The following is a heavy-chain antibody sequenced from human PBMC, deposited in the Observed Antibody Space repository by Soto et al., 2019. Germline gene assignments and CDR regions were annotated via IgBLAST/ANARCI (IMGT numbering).Heavy chain of an antibody. V-gene: IGHV1-69*01. D-gene: IGHD4-17*01. CDR1: ADTFNSYS. CDR3: ARSMEGTTVTNWFDP. CDR2: ITPVFGTA. Sequence: QVQLVQSGAEVKKPGSSVKVSCKASADTFNSYSLSWLRQAPGQRLEWMGGITPVFGTADYAQSFEDRLTITADDFTSTVYMEMSSVRSDDTAVYYCARSMEGTTVTNWFDPWGQGALVTVSS. J-gene: IGHJ5*02.